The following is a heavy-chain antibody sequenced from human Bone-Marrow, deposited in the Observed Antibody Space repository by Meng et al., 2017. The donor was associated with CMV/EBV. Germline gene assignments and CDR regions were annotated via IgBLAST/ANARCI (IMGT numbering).Heavy chain of an antibody. J-gene: IGHJ6*02. Sequence: GGSLRLSCAASGFTFSSYAMHWVRQAPGKGLEWVAVISYDGSNKYYADSVKGRFTISRDNSKNTLYLQMNSLRAEDTAVYYCALEFGDLSLDVWGQGTTVTVSS. CDR3: ALEFGDLSLDV. V-gene: IGHV3-30*04. CDR2: ISYDGSNK. D-gene: IGHD3-10*01. CDR1: GFTFSSYA.